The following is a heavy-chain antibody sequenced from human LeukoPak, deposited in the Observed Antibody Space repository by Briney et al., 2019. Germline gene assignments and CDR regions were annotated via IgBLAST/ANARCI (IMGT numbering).Heavy chain of an antibody. CDR1: GYSFTTYL. CDR3: ARQGRIVVVTTTHDAFDI. Sequence: GESLKISCKGSGYSFTTYLIGWVRQMPGKGLEWMGIIYPGDSDARYSPSFQGQVTISVDKSISTAYLQWSSLKASDTAMYYCARQGRIVVVTTTHDAFDIWGQGTMVTVSS. J-gene: IGHJ3*02. V-gene: IGHV5-51*01. D-gene: IGHD2-21*02. CDR2: IYPGDSDA.